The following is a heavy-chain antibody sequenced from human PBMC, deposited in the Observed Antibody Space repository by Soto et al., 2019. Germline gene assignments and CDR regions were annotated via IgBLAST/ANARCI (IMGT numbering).Heavy chain of an antibody. J-gene: IGHJ4*02. CDR2: ISGSGGGT. CDR3: AKHAAAAAPDY. CDR1: GFAFSSYA. Sequence: EVQLLESGGGLVQPGGSLRLSCAASGFAFSSYAMSWVRQAPRKGLEWVSLISGSGGGTYYADSVKGRFTISRDNSKNTLYLQMNSQRAEDTAVYYGAKHAAAAAPDYWGQGTLVTVSS. D-gene: IGHD6-13*01. V-gene: IGHV3-23*01.